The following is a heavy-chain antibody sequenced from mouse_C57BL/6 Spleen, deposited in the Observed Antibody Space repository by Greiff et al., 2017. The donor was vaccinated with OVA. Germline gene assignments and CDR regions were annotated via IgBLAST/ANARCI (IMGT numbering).Heavy chain of an antibody. CDR3: ARGGGLSFDV. J-gene: IGHJ1*03. V-gene: IGHV3-6*01. D-gene: IGHD2-3*01. CDR1: GYSITSGYY. CDR2: ISYDGSN. Sequence: ESGPGLVKPSQSLSLTCSVTGYSITSGYYWNWIRQFPGNKLEWMGYISYDGSNNYNPSLKNRISITRDTSKNQFFLKLNSVTTEDTATYYCARGGGLSFDVWGTGTTVTVSS.